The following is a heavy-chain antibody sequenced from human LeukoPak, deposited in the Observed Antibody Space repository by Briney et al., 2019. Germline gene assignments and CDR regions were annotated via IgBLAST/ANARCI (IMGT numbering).Heavy chain of an antibody. D-gene: IGHD1-26*01. CDR1: GFAFSRYW. CDR2: IKQDGSEK. Sequence: GGSLRLSFAASGFAFSRYWMSWVRQAPGKGREWVANIKQDGSEKYYMDSVKGRFTISRDNAKNPLYLQMNSLRAEDTAVYYCARDASSGSYDYWGQGTLVTVSS. CDR3: ARDASSGSYDY. V-gene: IGHV3-7*01. J-gene: IGHJ4*02.